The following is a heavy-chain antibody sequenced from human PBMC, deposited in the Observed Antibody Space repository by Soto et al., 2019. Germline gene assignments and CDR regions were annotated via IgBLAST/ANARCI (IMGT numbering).Heavy chain of an antibody. D-gene: IGHD3-9*01. CDR2: ISGSGGST. V-gene: IGHV3-23*01. CDR1: GFTFSSYA. CDR3: AKDGLRYFDWFYDY. Sequence: GGSLRLSCAASGFTFSSYAMSWVRQAPGKGLEWVSAISGSGGSTYYADSVKGRFTISRDNSKNTLYLQMNSLRAEDTAVYYCAKDGLRYFDWFYDYWGQGTLVTVSS. J-gene: IGHJ4*02.